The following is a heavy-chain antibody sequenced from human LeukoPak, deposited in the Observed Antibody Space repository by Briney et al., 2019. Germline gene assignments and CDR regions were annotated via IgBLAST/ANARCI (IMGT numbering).Heavy chain of an antibody. CDR2: IIPIFGTA. Sequence: ASVKVSCKASGGTFSSYAISWVRQAPGQGLEWMGGIIPIFGTANYAQKFQGRVTITADESTSTAYMELSSLRSEDTAVYYCARGRAAAGTPYYFDYWGQGTLVTVSS. CDR1: GGTFSSYA. V-gene: IGHV1-69*13. CDR3: ARGRAAAGTPYYFDY. D-gene: IGHD6-13*01. J-gene: IGHJ4*02.